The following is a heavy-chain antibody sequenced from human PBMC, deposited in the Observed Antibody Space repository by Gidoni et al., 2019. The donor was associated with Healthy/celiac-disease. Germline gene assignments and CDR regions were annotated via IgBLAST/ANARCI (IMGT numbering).Heavy chain of an antibody. V-gene: IGHV3-23*04. D-gene: IGHD4-17*01. Sequence: EVQLVESGGGLVQPGGSLRLPCAASGFTFSSYAMSWVRQAPGKGLGWVSAISGSGGSTYYADSVKGRFTISRDNSKNTLYLQMNSLRAEDTAVYYCAKVHDYGDYRGVYYFDYWGQGTLVTVSS. CDR2: ISGSGGST. J-gene: IGHJ4*02. CDR3: AKVHDYGDYRGVYYFDY. CDR1: GFTFSSYA.